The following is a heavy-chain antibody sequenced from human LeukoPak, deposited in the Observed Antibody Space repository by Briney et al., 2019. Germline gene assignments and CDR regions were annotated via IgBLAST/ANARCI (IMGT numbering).Heavy chain of an antibody. D-gene: IGHD2-2*01. CDR1: GYTFTSYG. CDR3: ARQRGSTSWSSYYYYMDV. CDR2: ISAYNGNT. Sequence: GASVKVSGKASGYTFTSYGISWVRQAPGQGLEWMGWISAYNGNTNYAQKLQGRVTMTTDTSTSTAYMELRSLRSDDTAVYYCARQRGSTSWSSYYYYMDVWGKGTTVTVSS. J-gene: IGHJ6*03. V-gene: IGHV1-18*01.